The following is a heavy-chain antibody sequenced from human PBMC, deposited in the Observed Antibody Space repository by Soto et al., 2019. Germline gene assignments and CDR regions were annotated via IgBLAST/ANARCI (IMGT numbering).Heavy chain of an antibody. V-gene: IGHV3-66*01. CDR1: GFTVSSNY. CDR2: ISSGGSA. CDR3: VRVELRPRFDY. Sequence: EVQLVESGGGLVQTGGSLRLSCAASGFTVSSNYMSWVRQAPGKGLAWVSLISSGGSAYYADSVKGRFTISRDTSKNTLSLQMNSLRVEDTAVYYCVRVELRPRFDYWGQGTLVTVSS. J-gene: IGHJ4*02. D-gene: IGHD1-7*01.